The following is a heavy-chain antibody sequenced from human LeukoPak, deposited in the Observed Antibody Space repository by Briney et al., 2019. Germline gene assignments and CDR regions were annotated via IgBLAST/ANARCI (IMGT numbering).Heavy chain of an antibody. Sequence: GGSLRLSCAASGFTFSSYGMHWVRQAPGKGLEWVANIKQDGSEKYYVDSVKGRFTISRDNAKNSLYLQMNSLRAEDTAVYYCARDFGSSNWFDPWGQGTLVTVSS. V-gene: IGHV3-7*01. CDR1: GFTFSSYG. CDR2: IKQDGSEK. J-gene: IGHJ5*02. D-gene: IGHD6-6*01. CDR3: ARDFGSSNWFDP.